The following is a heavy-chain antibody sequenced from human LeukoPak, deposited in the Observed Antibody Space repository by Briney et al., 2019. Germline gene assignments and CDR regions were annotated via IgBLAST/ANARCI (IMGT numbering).Heavy chain of an antibody. Sequence: GGSLRLSCATSGFTFSTDSMNWVRQAPGKGLEWVSSISSTSIYIYYADSVKGRFTISRDNAKNSLHLQMNSLRAEDTAVYYCARDPTTYGSGSYYYYFDYWGQGTLVAVSS. CDR3: ARDPTTYGSGSYYYYFDY. CDR2: ISSTSIYI. V-gene: IGHV3-21*01. D-gene: IGHD3-10*01. J-gene: IGHJ4*02. CDR1: GFTFSTDS.